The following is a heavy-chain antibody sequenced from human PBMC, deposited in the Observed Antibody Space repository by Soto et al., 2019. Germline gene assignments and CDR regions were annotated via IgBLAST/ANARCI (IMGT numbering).Heavy chain of an antibody. CDR1: GYTFTSYG. CDR2: ISAYNGNT. Sequence: QVQLVQSGAEVKKPGASVKVSCKASGYTFTSYGISWVRQAPGQGLEWMGWISAYNGNTNYAQKLQGRVTMTTDTHTRTAYMELRSLRSDATAVYCCASYYPGSRSHAPRYYYYGMDVWGQGTTVTVSS. D-gene: IGHD3-10*01. CDR3: ASYYPGSRSHAPRYYYYGMDV. J-gene: IGHJ6*02. V-gene: IGHV1-18*01.